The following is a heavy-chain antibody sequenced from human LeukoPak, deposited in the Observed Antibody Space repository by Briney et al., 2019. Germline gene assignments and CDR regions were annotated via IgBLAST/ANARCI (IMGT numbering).Heavy chain of an antibody. CDR1: GFIFSSYT. V-gene: IGHV3-21*04. D-gene: IGHD3-22*01. CDR3: ARAADDSCGYYGLNDAFDI. Sequence: GGSLRLSCAASGFIFSSYTMNWVRQAPRKGLEWVSSISDDTTYEYYADSVKGRFTISRDNAKNSLYLQMNSLRAEDTAVYYCARAADDSCGYYGLNDAFDIWGQGTMVTVSS. J-gene: IGHJ3*02. CDR2: ISDDTTYE.